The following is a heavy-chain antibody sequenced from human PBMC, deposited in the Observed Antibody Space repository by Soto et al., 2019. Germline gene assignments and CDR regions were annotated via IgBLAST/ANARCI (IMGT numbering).Heavy chain of an antibody. CDR1: GGSISSYY. V-gene: IGHV4-59*08. CDR3: ARRYGYSFAY. CDR2: IYYSGST. J-gene: IGHJ4*02. Sequence: PSETLSLTCTVSGGSISSYYWSWIRQPPGKGLEWIGYIYYSGSTNYNPSLKSRVTISVDTSKNQFSLKLSSVTAADTAVYYCARRYGYSFAYRGQGTLVTVSS. D-gene: IGHD1-1*01.